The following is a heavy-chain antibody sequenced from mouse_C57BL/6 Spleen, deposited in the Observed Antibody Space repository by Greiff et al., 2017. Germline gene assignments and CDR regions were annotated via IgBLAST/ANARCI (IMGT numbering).Heavy chain of an antibody. V-gene: IGHV3-6*01. CDR3: AREEDYYGTSSPYFDY. CDR2: ISYDGSN. J-gene: IGHJ2*01. D-gene: IGHD1-1*01. CDR1: GYSITSGYY. Sequence: EVKLVESGPGLVKPSQSLSLTCSVTGYSITSGYYWNWIRQFPGNKLEWMGYISYDGSNNYNPSLKNRISITRDTSKNQFFLKLNSVTTEDTATYYCAREEDYYGTSSPYFDYWGQGTTLTVSS.